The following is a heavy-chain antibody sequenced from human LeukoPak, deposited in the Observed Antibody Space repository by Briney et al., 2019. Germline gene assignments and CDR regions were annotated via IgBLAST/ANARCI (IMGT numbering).Heavy chain of an antibody. Sequence: GESLRISCKGSGYNFTGYWISWVRQMPGKGLEWMGRIDPSVSYTNYSPSFRGHVTISADKSISTAYLQWSSLKASDTAMYYCAITSLITMIRDWGQGTLVTVSS. CDR1: GYNFTGYW. D-gene: IGHD3-10*01. CDR2: IDPSVSYT. V-gene: IGHV5-10-1*01. J-gene: IGHJ4*02. CDR3: AITSLITMIRD.